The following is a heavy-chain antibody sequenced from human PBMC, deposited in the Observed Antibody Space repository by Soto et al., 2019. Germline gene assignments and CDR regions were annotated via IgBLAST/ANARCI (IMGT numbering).Heavy chain of an antibody. CDR3: AREQDSSSPTFDY. Sequence: GGSLRLSCAASGFTFSSYAMHWVRQAPGKGLEWVAVISYDGSNKYYADSVKGRFTISRDNSKNTLYLQMNSLRAEDTAVYYCAREQDSSSPTFDYRGQGTLVTVSS. V-gene: IGHV3-30-3*01. D-gene: IGHD6-6*01. CDR2: ISYDGSNK. J-gene: IGHJ4*02. CDR1: GFTFSSYA.